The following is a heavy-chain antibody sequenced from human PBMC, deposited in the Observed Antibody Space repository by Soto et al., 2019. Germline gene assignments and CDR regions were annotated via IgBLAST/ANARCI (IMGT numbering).Heavy chain of an antibody. CDR2: ISSNGGST. D-gene: IGHD5-12*01. Sequence: EVQLVESGGGLVQPGGSLRLSCAASGFTFSSYAMHWVRQAPGKGLEYVSVISSNGGSTYYANSVKGRFTISRDNSKNTLYLQMGSLRAEDMAVYYCARASKGRCESGHAADYCGQGALVTVAS. CDR1: GFTFSSYA. CDR3: ARASKGRCESGHAADY. J-gene: IGHJ4*02. V-gene: IGHV3-64*01.